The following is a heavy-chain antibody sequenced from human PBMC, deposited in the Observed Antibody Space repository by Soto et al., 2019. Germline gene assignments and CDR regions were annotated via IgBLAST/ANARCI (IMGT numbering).Heavy chain of an antibody. CDR1: GFTFSSYS. CDR2: IKRDGSEK. D-gene: IGHD1-26*01. J-gene: IGHJ1*01. CDR3: TRELIVGNAESFQY. V-gene: IGHV3-7*01. Sequence: GGSLRLSCAASGFTFSSYSMNWVRQAPGKGLEWVANIKRDGSEKYYVDSVKGRFTISRDNAKNSLYLQMNSLRAEDTAIYYCTRELIVGNAESFQYWGQGILVTVSS.